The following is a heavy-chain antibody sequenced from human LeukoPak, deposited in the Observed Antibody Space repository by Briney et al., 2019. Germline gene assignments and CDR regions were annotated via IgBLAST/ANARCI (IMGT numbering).Heavy chain of an antibody. V-gene: IGHV3-23*01. CDR1: GFTFSSYA. CDR2: ISGSGGST. D-gene: IGHD1-26*01. CDR3: AKGDSGSHPTGGLIDY. J-gene: IGHJ4*02. Sequence: GGSLRLSCAASGFTFSSYAMSWVRQAPGKGLEWVSAISGSGGSTYYADSVKGRFTISRDNSKNTLYLQMNSLRAEDTAVYYCAKGDSGSHPTGGLIDYWGQGTLVTVSS.